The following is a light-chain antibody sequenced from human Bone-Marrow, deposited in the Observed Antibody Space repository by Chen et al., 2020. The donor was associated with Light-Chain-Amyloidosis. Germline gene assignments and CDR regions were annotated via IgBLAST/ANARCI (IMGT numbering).Light chain of an antibody. J-gene: IGLJ3*02. Sequence: QSALTQPASVSWSPGQSLTISCTGTSRDVGGYNYVSWYQQHPGKAPKLIIYELSNRPSGVSDRFSGSKSGNTASLAISGLQAEDEADYYCSSWTSSNTLVFGGGTKLTVL. CDR1: SRDVGGYNY. V-gene: IGLV2-14*01. CDR2: ELS. CDR3: SSWTSSNTLV.